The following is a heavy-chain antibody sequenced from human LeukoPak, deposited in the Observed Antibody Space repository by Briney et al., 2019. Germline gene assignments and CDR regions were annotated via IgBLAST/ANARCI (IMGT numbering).Heavy chain of an antibody. CDR2: INHSGST. CDR1: GGSFSGYY. Sequence: SETLSLTCAVYGGSFSGYYWGWIRQPPGKGLEWIGEINHSGSTNYNPSLKSRVTISVDTSKNQFSLKLSSVTAADTAVYYCARGKIAVAPVDYWGQGTLVTVSS. J-gene: IGHJ4*02. CDR3: ARGKIAVAPVDY. V-gene: IGHV4-34*01. D-gene: IGHD6-19*01.